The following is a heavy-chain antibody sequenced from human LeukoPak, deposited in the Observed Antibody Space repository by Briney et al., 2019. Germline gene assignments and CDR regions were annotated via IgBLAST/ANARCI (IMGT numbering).Heavy chain of an antibody. D-gene: IGHD1-26*01. CDR1: GFTFSSYG. Sequence: PGGSLRLSCAASGFTFSSYGMHWVRQAPGKGLEWVAVIWYDGSNKYYADSVKGRFTISRDNSKNTLYLQMNSLRAEDTAVYYCAREEWVVDTTPGDAFDIWGQGTMVTVSS. CDR3: AREEWVVDTTPGDAFDI. J-gene: IGHJ3*02. V-gene: IGHV3-33*01. CDR2: IWYDGSNK.